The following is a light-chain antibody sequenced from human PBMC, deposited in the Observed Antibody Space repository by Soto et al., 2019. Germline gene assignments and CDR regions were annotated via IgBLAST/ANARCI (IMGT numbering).Light chain of an antibody. J-gene: IGKJ1*01. Sequence: EVVLTQSQGTLSLSPGERATLSCRTSQSVVNYQLAWYRQKPGQAPRLLIYGASSRATDIPDRFRGSGSGRDFVLNISRLEPEDSGVYYCQQYSSSPRTFGQGTKV. V-gene: IGKV3-20*01. CDR1: QSVVNYQ. CDR3: QQYSSSPRT. CDR2: GAS.